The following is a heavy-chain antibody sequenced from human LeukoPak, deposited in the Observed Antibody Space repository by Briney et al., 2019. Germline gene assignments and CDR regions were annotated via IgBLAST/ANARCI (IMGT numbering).Heavy chain of an antibody. CDR3: ARHDYGATRDY. CDR1: GASISSYY. Sequence: PSETLSLTCTVSGASISSYYWSWIRQPPGKGLQWIGYIHYSGSTNYNPSLKSRVTIPVDTSKNQFSLKLSSVTAADTAVYYCARHDYGATRDYWGQGTLVTVSS. CDR2: IHYSGST. D-gene: IGHD4-17*01. V-gene: IGHV4-59*01. J-gene: IGHJ4*02.